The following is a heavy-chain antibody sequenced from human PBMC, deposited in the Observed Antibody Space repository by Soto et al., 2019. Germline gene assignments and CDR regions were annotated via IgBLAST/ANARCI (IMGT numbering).Heavy chain of an antibody. Sequence: PGESLKISCKGSGYTFTSYWIGWVRQMPGKGLEWMGIIYPGDSDTRYSPSFQGQVTISADKSISTAYLQWSSLKASDTAMYYCAKVDHSGSGNYYLDYWGQGTLVTVSS. V-gene: IGHV5-51*01. J-gene: IGHJ4*02. CDR2: IYPGDSDT. CDR1: GYTFTSYW. D-gene: IGHD3-10*01. CDR3: AKVDHSGSGNYYLDY.